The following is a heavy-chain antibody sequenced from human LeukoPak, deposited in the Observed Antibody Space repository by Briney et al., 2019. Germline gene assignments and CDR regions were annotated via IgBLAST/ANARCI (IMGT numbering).Heavy chain of an antibody. Sequence: GESLKISCKGSGYSFTSYWIGWVRQMPGKGLEWMGIIYPGDSDTTYSPSFQGQVTISADRSISTAYLQWSSLKALDTAMYYCVRSRGYSYGYSYYFDYWGQGTLVTVSS. CDR2: IYPGDSDT. CDR1: GYSFTSYW. J-gene: IGHJ4*02. CDR3: VRSRGYSYGYSYYFDY. D-gene: IGHD5-18*01. V-gene: IGHV5-51*01.